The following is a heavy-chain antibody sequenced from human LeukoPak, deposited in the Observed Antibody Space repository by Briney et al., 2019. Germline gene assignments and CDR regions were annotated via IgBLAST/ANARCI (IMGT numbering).Heavy chain of an antibody. V-gene: IGHV3-15*01. Sequence: PGGSLRLSCAASGFTFGNDWMNWVRQAPGKGLEWVGRIKSKTDGGTTDYAAPVKGRFTISRDDSKNTLYLQMNNLKTEDTAAYYCTTDRGYGDYVSAWFDPWGQGALVTVSS. J-gene: IGHJ5*02. D-gene: IGHD4-17*01. CDR2: IKSKTDGGTT. CDR1: GFTFGNDW. CDR3: TTDRGYGDYVSAWFDP.